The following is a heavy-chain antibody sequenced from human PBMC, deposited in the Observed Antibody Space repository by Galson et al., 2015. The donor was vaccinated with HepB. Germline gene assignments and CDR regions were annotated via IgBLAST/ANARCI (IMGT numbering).Heavy chain of an antibody. CDR2: IIPILGIA. Sequence: SVKVSCKASGGTFSSYTISSVRQAPGQGLEWMGKIIPILGIANYAQKFQGRVTITADKSTSTAYMELSSLRSEDTAVYYCARGDYEGYSYGHYYYGMDVWGQGTTVTVSS. V-gene: IGHV1-69*02. D-gene: IGHD5-18*01. CDR3: ARGDYEGYSYGHYYYGMDV. J-gene: IGHJ6*02. CDR1: GGTFSSYT.